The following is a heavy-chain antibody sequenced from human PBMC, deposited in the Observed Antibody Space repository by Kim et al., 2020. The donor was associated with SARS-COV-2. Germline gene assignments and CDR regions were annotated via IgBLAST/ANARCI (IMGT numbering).Heavy chain of an antibody. CDR2: ISGSGGST. Sequence: GGSLRLSCAASGFTFSSYAMSWVRQAPGKGLEWVSAISGSGGSTYYADSVKGRFTISRDNSKNTLYLQMNSLRAEDTAVYYCAKDLGARLGELSWPSDYWGQGTLVTVSS. V-gene: IGHV3-23*01. CDR1: GFTFSSYA. D-gene: IGHD3-16*02. CDR3: AKDLGARLGELSWPSDY. J-gene: IGHJ4*02.